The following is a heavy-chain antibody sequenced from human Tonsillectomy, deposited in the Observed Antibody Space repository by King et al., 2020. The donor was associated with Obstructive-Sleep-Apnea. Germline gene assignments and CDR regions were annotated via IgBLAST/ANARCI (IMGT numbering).Heavy chain of an antibody. V-gene: IGHV3-9*01. CDR2: INWNSGKI. CDR3: VKDRAGGVPDAFDI. Sequence: VQLVESGGGLVQPGRSRRLSCAASGFSFDDYAMHWVRQAPGKGLEWVSGINWNSGKIGYADSVKGRFTISRDNAKNSLYLQMNSLRSEDTALYYCVKDRAGGVPDAFDIWGQGTTVTVSS. J-gene: IGHJ3*02. CDR1: GFSFDDYA. D-gene: IGHD3-16*01.